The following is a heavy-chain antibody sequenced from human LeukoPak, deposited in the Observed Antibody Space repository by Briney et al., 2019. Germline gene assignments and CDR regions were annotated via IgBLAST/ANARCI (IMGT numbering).Heavy chain of an antibody. CDR1: GFTFSSSS. D-gene: IGHD6-6*01. V-gene: IGHV3-21*01. CDR2: IRSSSSYI. CDR3: ARVSDEYSSSSPRSYYFDY. J-gene: IGHJ4*02. Sequence: GGSLRLSCAASGFTFSSSSMNWVRQAPGKGLEWVSSIRSSSSYIYYADSVKGRFTISRDNAKSSLYLQMNSLRAEDTAVYYCARVSDEYSSSSPRSYYFDYWGQGTLVTVSS.